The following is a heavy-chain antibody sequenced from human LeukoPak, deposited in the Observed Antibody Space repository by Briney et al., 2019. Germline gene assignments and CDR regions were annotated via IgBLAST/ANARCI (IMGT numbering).Heavy chain of an antibody. CDR1: GFTFSNYA. D-gene: IGHD2-2*01. Sequence: GGSLRLSCAASGFTFSNYAMNWVRQAPGKGLEWVSAISGSGGSTYYADSVKGRFTISRDNSKNTLYLQMNSLRAEDTAVYYCAKDMTLGYCSSTSCYNNWFDPWGQGTLVTVSS. CDR2: ISGSGGST. CDR3: AKDMTLGYCSSTSCYNNWFDP. V-gene: IGHV3-23*01. J-gene: IGHJ5*02.